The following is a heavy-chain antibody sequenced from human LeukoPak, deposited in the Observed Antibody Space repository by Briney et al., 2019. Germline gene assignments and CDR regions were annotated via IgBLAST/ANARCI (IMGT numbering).Heavy chain of an antibody. J-gene: IGHJ4*02. CDR1: GFTFSNYA. D-gene: IGHD1-1*01. Sequence: GGSLRLSCAASGFTFSNYAMSWVRQAPGKGLEWVSTLSGTGGSTYYADSVKGRFTISRDNSKNTLYLQVSSLRAEDTAVYYCARAYNWNDVDYWGQGTLVTVSS. CDR2: LSGTGGST. V-gene: IGHV3-23*01. CDR3: ARAYNWNDVDY.